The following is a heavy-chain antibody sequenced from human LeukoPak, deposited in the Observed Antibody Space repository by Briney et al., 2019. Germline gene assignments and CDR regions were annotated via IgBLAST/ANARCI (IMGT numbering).Heavy chain of an antibody. Sequence: SETLSLTCTVSGGSISSYYWSWIRQPPGKGLGWIGYIYYSGSTNYNPSLKCRVTISVDTSKNQFSLKLSSVTAADTAVYYCARDAGRRPVYRGWFDPWGQGTLVTVSS. CDR1: GGSISSYY. D-gene: IGHD2/OR15-2a*01. V-gene: IGHV4-59*01. CDR2: IYYSGST. J-gene: IGHJ5*02. CDR3: ARDAGRRPVYRGWFDP.